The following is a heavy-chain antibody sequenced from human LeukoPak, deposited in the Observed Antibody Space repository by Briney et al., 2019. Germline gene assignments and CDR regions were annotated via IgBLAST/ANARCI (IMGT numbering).Heavy chain of an antibody. CDR3: ARVHVLLSAPTN. V-gene: IGHV1-2*02. CDR1: GYTFTGYY. CDR2: INPNSGGT. J-gene: IGHJ4*02. D-gene: IGHD3-10*01. Sequence: ASVKVSCKASGYTFTGYYMHWVRQAPGQGLEWMGWINPNSGGTNYAQKFQGRVTMTRDTSISTAYMELSRLRSDDTAVYYCARVHVLLSAPTNWGQGTLVTVSS.